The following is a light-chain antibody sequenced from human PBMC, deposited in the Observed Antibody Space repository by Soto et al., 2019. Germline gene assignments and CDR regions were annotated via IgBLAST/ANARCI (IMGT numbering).Light chain of an antibody. CDR1: SSDVGSYNS. Sequence: QSVLTQPASVSGAPGQSIAISCTGTSSDVGSYNSVSWYQQHPGKAPKLLIYEDSKRPSGVSDRFSGSKSGITASLTISGLQAEDDDDYYCCSYAGNPYVFGTGTKLTVL. CDR3: CSYAGNPYV. J-gene: IGLJ1*01. V-gene: IGLV2-23*01. CDR2: EDS.